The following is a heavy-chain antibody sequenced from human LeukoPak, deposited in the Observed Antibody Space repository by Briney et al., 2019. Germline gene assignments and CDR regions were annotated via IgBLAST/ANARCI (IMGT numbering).Heavy chain of an antibody. V-gene: IGHV3-33*06. CDR1: GFTFSSYG. J-gene: IGHJ4*02. Sequence: PGGSLRLSCAASGFTFSSYGMHWVRQAPGKGLEWVAVIWYDGSNKYHADSVKGRFTISRDNSKNTLYLQMNSLRAEDTAVYYCAKGGYYDSSGYYYWGQGTLVTVSS. CDR2: IWYDGSNK. D-gene: IGHD3-22*01. CDR3: AKGGYYDSSGYYY.